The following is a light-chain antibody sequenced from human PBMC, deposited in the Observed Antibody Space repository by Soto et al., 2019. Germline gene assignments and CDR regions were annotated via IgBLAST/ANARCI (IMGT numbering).Light chain of an antibody. V-gene: IGKV1-5*01. J-gene: IGKJ2*01. CDR1: QSISSW. CDR2: DAS. Sequence: DIQMTQSPSTLFASGGDRVTITYRASQSISSWLAWYQQKPGKAPKVLIYDASSLESGVPSRFSGSGSGTEFSLTISSLQPDDFATYYCQQYNSYSSFTFGQGTKLEIK. CDR3: QQYNSYSSFT.